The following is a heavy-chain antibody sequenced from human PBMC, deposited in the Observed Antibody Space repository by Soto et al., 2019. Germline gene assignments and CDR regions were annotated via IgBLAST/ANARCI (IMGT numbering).Heavy chain of an antibody. CDR2: ITAGHGDT. J-gene: IGHJ5*02. Sequence: PLASVKVSCKASGYTFTNYAIHWVRQAPGQRLECMGWITAGHGDTQYSQKFQGRVTITRDTSANTAYMELRSLRYEDTAMYFCARAPLYSNRWQGLFDPWGQGTLVTVSS. CDR1: GYTFTNYA. D-gene: IGHD6-13*01. V-gene: IGHV1-3*01. CDR3: ARAPLYSNRWQGLFDP.